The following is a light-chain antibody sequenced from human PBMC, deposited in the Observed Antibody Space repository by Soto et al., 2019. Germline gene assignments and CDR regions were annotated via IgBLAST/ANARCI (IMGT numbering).Light chain of an antibody. CDR2: DAS. CDR3: QHGYVAPYS. J-gene: IGKJ2*03. Sequence: DIQMTQSPSTLSASVGDRVTITCRASQSISSWLAWYQHKPGKAPKLLIYDASSLESGVPSRFSGSGSGTEFTLTIRGLQPEDFATYYCQHGYVAPYSFGQGTKVDIK. CDR1: QSISSW. V-gene: IGKV1-5*01.